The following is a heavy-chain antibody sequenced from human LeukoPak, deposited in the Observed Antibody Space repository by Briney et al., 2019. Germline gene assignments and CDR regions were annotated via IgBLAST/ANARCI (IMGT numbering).Heavy chain of an antibody. CDR2: INPNSGGT. Sequence: ASVKVSCKASGYTFTGYYMHWVRQAPGQGLEWMGWINPNSGGTNYAQKFQGRVTMTRDTSISTAYMELSRLRSDDTAVYYCARDVGSSSWYPYYFDYWGQGTLVTVSS. CDR3: ARDVGSSSWYPYYFDY. D-gene: IGHD6-13*01. CDR1: GYTFTGYY. V-gene: IGHV1-2*02. J-gene: IGHJ4*02.